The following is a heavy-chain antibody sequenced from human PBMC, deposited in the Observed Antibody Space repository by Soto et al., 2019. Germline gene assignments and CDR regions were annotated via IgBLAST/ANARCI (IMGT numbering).Heavy chain of an antibody. CDR2: IIPIFGTA. J-gene: IGHJ5*02. Sequence: QVQLVQSGAEVKKPGSSVKVSCNASGGTFSSYAISWVRQAPGQGLEWMGGIIPIFGTANYAQKFQGRVTITADESTSTAYMELISLRSEDTAVYYCARFTLYSYGPSGWFDPWGQGTLVTVSS. CDR1: GGTFSSYA. V-gene: IGHV1-69*01. D-gene: IGHD5-18*01. CDR3: ARFTLYSYGPSGWFDP.